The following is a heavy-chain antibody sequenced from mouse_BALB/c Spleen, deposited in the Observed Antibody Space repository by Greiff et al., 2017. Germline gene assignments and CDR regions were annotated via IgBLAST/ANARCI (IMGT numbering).Heavy chain of an antibody. CDR2: IYPGDGDT. D-gene: IGHD1-1*01. CDR1: GYTFTSYW. J-gene: IGHJ1*01. Sequence: VQLQQSGAELARPGASVKLSCKASGYTFTSYWMQWVKQRPGQGLEWIGAIYPGDGDTRYTQKFKGKATLTADKSSSTAYMQLSSLASEDSAVYYCARYYGSSYRYFDVWGAGTTVTVSS. CDR3: ARYYGSSYRYFDV. V-gene: IGHV1-87*01.